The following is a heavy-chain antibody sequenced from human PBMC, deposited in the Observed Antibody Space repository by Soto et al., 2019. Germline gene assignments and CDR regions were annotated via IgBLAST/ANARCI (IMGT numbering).Heavy chain of an antibody. D-gene: IGHD2-2*01. CDR2: VRHTGST. CDR3: ATDSTSTHYGMDV. Sequence: SETLSLTCAVYGGPFSGFYWSWIRQSPGKGLEWLGEVRHTGSTNYNPSLKTRVSISADTSMSQVSLRLTSVTAADTGVYYCATDSTSTHYGMDVWGQGTTVTVSS. V-gene: IGHV4-34*01. CDR1: GGPFSGFY. J-gene: IGHJ6*02.